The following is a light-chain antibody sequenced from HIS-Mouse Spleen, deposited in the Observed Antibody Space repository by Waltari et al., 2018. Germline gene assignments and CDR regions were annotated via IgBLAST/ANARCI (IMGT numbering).Light chain of an antibody. Sequence: QSALTQPASVSGSPGQSITISCTGTSSDVGCYNLFSWYQQHPGKAPKLMIYEGSKRPSGVSNRFSGSKSGNTASLTISGLQAEDEADYYCCSYAGSSTVFGGGTKLTVL. J-gene: IGLJ2*01. V-gene: IGLV2-23*01. CDR1: SSDVGCYNL. CDR3: CSYAGSSTV. CDR2: EGS.